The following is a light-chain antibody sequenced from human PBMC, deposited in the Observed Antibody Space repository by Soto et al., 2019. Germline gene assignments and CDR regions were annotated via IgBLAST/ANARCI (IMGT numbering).Light chain of an antibody. J-gene: IGKJ1*01. CDR3: QHYGASIWS. V-gene: IGKV3-20*01. CDR2: GVS. CDR1: QSIGRN. Sequence: EMVLTQSPGTLSLSPGEGVTLSCRASQSIGRNLNWYQHKPGQSPRLLISGVSTRVAGIPDRFTGSGAGTDFMLTISRVEAYYFAVYYCQHYGASIWSFGQGTKVEIK.